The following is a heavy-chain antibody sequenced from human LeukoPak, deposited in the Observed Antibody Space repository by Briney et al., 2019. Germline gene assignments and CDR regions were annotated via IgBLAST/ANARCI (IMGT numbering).Heavy chain of an antibody. D-gene: IGHD1-7*01. V-gene: IGHV4-34*01. CDR2: INDSGRN. CDR1: GGSFSNFY. Sequence: SETLSLTCAVYGGSFSNFYWSWIRQRPGKGLEWIGEINDSGRNNYNPSLMSRVTVSVDTSKNQFSVRLTSVTATDTAVYYCARRWNYGRNYYIGVWGNGATVSVSS. CDR3: ARRWNYGRNYYIGV. J-gene: IGHJ6*03.